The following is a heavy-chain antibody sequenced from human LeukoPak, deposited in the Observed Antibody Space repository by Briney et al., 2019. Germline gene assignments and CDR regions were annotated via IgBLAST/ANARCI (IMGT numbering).Heavy chain of an antibody. D-gene: IGHD3-22*01. CDR1: GGTFSSYA. V-gene: IGHV1-69*13. CDR2: IIPIFGTA. J-gene: IGHJ4*02. CDR3: ARDLYDGPYYYDSSGYGPFDY. Sequence: ASVKVSCKASGGTFSSYAISWVRQAPGQGLEWMGGIIPIFGTANYAQKFQGRVTIPADESTSTAYMELSSLRSEDTAVYYCARDLYDGPYYYDSSGYGPFDYWGQGTLVTVSS.